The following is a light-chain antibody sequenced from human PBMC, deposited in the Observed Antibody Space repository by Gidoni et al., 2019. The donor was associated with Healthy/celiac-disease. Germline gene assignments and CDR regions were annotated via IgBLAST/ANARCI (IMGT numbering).Light chain of an antibody. J-gene: IGLJ2*01. Sequence: SSELTPDPAVSVALGQTVRITCQGDSLRSYYASWYQQKPGQAPVLVIYGKNNRPSGLPDRFSGSSSGNTASLTITGAQAEDEADYYCNSRDSSGNHVVFGGGTKLTVL. CDR1: SLRSYY. V-gene: IGLV3-19*01. CDR3: NSRDSSGNHVV. CDR2: GKN.